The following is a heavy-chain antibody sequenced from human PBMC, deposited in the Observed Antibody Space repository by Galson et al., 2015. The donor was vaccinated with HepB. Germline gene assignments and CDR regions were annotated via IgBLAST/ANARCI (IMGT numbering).Heavy chain of an antibody. CDR2: IRSEAYGGTT. D-gene: IGHD2-2*01. CDR3: TKEHSEPSCHPPTFAFDY. CDR1: GFTFGAYA. Sequence: SLRLSCAASGFTFGAYAIRWFRQARGKGLEWVGFIRSEAYGGTTDYAATVKGRFTISRDDSKSIAYLQMTSLKTEDTAVYSCTKEHSEPSCHPPTFAFDYWGQGTLVTVSS. J-gene: IGHJ4*02. V-gene: IGHV3-49*03.